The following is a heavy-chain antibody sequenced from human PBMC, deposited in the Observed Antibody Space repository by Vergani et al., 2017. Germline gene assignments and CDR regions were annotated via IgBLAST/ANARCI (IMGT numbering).Heavy chain of an antibody. CDR1: GFSLNTRGVS. Sequence: QITLKESGPTLVKPTQTLTLTCTFSGFSLNTRGVSVAWIRQPPGNALDWLALIYWNADQHYSPSLNNRVTITKDTSKNQVVLTMTNMDYVDTGTYYCVYRKTECGTTGCFYPCSYYCYMDVWGKGTTVTVSS. V-gene: IGHV2-5*04. CDR3: VYRKTECGTTGCFYPCSYYCYMDV. CDR2: IYWNADQ. D-gene: IGHD1-7*01. J-gene: IGHJ6*03.